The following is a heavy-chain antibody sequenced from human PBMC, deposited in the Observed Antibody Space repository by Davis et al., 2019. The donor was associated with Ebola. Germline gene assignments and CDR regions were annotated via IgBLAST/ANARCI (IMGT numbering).Heavy chain of an antibody. CDR1: GGTFSSYT. CDR2: IIPILGIA. CDR3: ARSFSSTFVGWFDP. V-gene: IGHV1-69*02. D-gene: IGHD6-13*01. J-gene: IGHJ5*02. Sequence: SVKVSCKASGGTFSSYTISWVRQAPGQGLEWMGRIIPILGIANYAQSFQGRVTITADESTSTAYMELSSLRSEDTAVYYCARSFSSTFVGWFDPWGQGTLVTVSS.